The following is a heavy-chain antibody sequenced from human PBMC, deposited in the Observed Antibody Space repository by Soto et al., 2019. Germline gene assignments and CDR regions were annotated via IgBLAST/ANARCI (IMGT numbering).Heavy chain of an antibody. CDR2: IWHDGGNK. CDR1: GFTFSSYG. V-gene: IGHV3-33*01. D-gene: IGHD3-16*01. J-gene: IGHJ4*02. CDR3: ARDGDVNTGFGKDY. Sequence: PGGSLRVSCAASGFTFSSYGMHWVRQAPGKGLEWVAFIWHDGGNKFYAESVKGRFTISRDNSKNTLYLQMTSLSAEDTAMYYCARDGDVNTGFGKDYWGQGTLVTVSS.